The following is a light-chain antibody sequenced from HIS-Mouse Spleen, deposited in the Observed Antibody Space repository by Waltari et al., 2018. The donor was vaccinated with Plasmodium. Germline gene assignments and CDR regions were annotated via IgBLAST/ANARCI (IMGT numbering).Light chain of an antibody. CDR2: GAS. J-gene: IGKJ4*01. Sequence: DIVLTHSPGTLSLSPGERSTLSCRASQSVSSSYLAWYQQKPGQAPRLLIYGASSRATGIPDRFSGSGSGTDFTLTISRLEPEDFAVYYCQQYGSSPGTFGGGTKVEIK. CDR3: QQYGSSPGT. V-gene: IGKV3-20*01. CDR1: QSVSSSY.